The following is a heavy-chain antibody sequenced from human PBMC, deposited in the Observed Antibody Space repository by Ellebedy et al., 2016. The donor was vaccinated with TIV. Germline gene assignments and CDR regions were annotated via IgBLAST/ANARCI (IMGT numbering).Heavy chain of an antibody. J-gene: IGHJ4*02. Sequence: MPSETLSLTCSVSGSSISPGYYWGWTWQPPARWLQWIGSMYHSGSTYFSPSLKSQVTVSVDTSKNQFSLKLTSVTAADTAMDYCARDRDVTFRGILDYWGQGILVTVSS. CDR3: ARDRDVTFRGILDY. V-gene: IGHV4-38-2*02. CDR1: GSSISPGYY. CDR2: MYHSGST. D-gene: IGHD5-24*01.